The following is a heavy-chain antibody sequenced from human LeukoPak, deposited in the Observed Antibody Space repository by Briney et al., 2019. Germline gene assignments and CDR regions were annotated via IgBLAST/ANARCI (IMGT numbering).Heavy chain of an antibody. CDR2: INPSGDGT. J-gene: IGHJ5*02. Sequence: GASVKVSCKASRHTFTTYYVHLVRQAPGQGLEWMGVINPSGDGTNYPQRFQGRVTLTRDTSTSTVYMELSSLRSEDTAIYYCAKETPNTGWFDPWGQGTLVTVSS. CDR3: AKETPNTGWFDP. CDR1: RHTFTTYY. D-gene: IGHD1-14*01. V-gene: IGHV1-46*01.